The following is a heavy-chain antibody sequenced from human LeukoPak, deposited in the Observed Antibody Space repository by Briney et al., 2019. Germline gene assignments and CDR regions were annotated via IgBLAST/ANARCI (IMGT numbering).Heavy chain of an antibody. D-gene: IGHD1-26*01. CDR3: ARDPSGTYYPRVSGALDI. J-gene: IGHJ3*02. V-gene: IGHV3-11*06. CDR2: ISSISSYI. Sequence: GGSLRLSCAASGFTFSDYYMSWIRQAPGKGLEWVSSISSISSYIYYADSVKGRFTVSRDNAKNSLYLQMDSLRAEDTAVYYCARDPSGTYYPRVSGALDIWGQGTMVTVSS. CDR1: GFTFSDYY.